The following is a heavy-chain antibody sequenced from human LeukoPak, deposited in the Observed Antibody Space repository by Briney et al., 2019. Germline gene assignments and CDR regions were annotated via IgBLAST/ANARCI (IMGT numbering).Heavy chain of an antibody. J-gene: IGHJ4*02. CDR3: ASPTGVVTLDY. CDR2: IYYSGST. CDR1: GGSISSNSYY. Sequence: SETLSLTCTVSGGSISSNSYYWGWIRQPPGKGLEWIGSIYYSGSTYYNPSLKSRVTISVDTSKNQFSLKLRSVTAADTAVYYCASPTGVVTLDYWGQGTLVTVSS. V-gene: IGHV4-39*01. D-gene: IGHD4-23*01.